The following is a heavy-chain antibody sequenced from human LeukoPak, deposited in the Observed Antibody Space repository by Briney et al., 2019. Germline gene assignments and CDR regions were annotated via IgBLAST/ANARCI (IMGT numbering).Heavy chain of an antibody. CDR2: INAGNGNT. CDR3: AKDRDTLPSRLSPFDS. CDR1: GYTFTSYA. D-gene: IGHD6-6*01. V-gene: IGHV1-3*01. Sequence: GASVKVSCKASGYTFTSYAMHWVRQAPGQRLEWMGWINAGNGNTKYSQKFQGRVTITRDTSASTAYMELSSLRADDTAVYYCAKDRDTLPSRLSPFDSWGQGILVTVSS. J-gene: IGHJ4*02.